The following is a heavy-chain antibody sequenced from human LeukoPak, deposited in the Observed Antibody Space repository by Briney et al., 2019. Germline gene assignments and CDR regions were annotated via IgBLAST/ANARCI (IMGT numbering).Heavy chain of an antibody. CDR1: IESFSGYY. D-gene: IGHD3-22*01. CDR3: ARGQGVTLIKVGKNWFDP. J-gene: IGHJ5*02. Sequence: PSETLSLTCAVYIESFSGYYWNWIRQTPGEGLEWIGEISDSGTTNINPSLRRRVSLSVDTSINQFSLDMRSMTAADTGVYYCARGQGVTLIKVGKNWFDPWSQGTPVIVSP. CDR2: ISDSGTT. V-gene: IGHV4-34*01.